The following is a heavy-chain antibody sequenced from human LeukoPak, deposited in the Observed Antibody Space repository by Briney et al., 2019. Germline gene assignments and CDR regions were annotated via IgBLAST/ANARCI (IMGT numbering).Heavy chain of an antibody. CDR2: INHSGGS. V-gene: IGHV4-34*01. D-gene: IGHD6-19*01. J-gene: IGHJ5*02. CDR1: GGSFSGYY. Sequence: SETLSLTCAVHGGSFSGYYWSWIRQPPGRGLEWIGEINHSGGSTYNPSLESRATISVDTSKNQFSLKLSSVTAADTAVYYCARGQWQPRFDPWGQGTLVTVSS. CDR3: ARGQWQPRFDP.